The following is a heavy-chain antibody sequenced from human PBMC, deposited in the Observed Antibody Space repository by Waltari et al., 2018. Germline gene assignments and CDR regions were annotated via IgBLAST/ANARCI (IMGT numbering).Heavy chain of an antibody. Sequence: QLQLQESGPGLVKPSETLSLTCTVSGGSISSSSYYWGWIRQPPGKGLEWIGSIYYSGSTYYNPSLKSRVTISVDTSKNQFSLKLSSVTAADTAVYYCRGTITIFGVAPADYWGQGTLVTVSS. J-gene: IGHJ4*02. CDR3: RGTITIFGVAPADY. V-gene: IGHV4-39*07. CDR1: GGSISSSSYY. D-gene: IGHD3-3*01. CDR2: IYYSGST.